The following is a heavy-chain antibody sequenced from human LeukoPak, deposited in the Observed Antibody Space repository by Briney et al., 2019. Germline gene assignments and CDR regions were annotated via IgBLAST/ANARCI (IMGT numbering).Heavy chain of an antibody. V-gene: IGHV1-24*01. D-gene: IGHD2-8*01. Sequence: GASVKVSCKVSGYTLTELSMHWVRQAPGKGLEWMGGFDPEDGETIYAQKFQGRVTMTEDTSTDTAYMELSSLRSEDTAVYYRATVGSRKWYYFDYWGQGTLVTVSS. J-gene: IGHJ4*02. CDR3: ATVGSRKWYYFDY. CDR2: FDPEDGET. CDR1: GYTLTELS.